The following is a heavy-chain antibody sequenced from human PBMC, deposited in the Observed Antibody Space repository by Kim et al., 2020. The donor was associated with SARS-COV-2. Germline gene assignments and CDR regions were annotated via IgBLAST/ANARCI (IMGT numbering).Heavy chain of an antibody. Sequence: SETLSLTCTVSGGSISSSSYYWGWIRQPPGKGLEWIGSIYYSGSTYYNPSLKSRVTISVDTSKNQFSLKLSSVTAADTAVYYCARSLMVRGKYYFEYWGQGALVTVSS. V-gene: IGHV4-39*01. D-gene: IGHD3-10*01. CDR3: ARSLMVRGKYYFEY. J-gene: IGHJ4*02. CDR2: IYYSGST. CDR1: GGSISSSSYY.